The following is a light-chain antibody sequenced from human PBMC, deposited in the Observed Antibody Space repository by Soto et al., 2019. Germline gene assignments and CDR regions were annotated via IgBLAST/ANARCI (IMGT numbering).Light chain of an antibody. CDR1: QTVTSTF. CDR2: GAS. J-gene: IGKJ1*01. Sequence: EIVLTQSPGTLSLSPGERATLSCRASQTVTSTFLAWYQQKPGQAPRLLIYGASRRATGIPDRFSVSGSGTDFTLTITRLEPEDFAVYYCHQYDSSRTFGQGTKVEMK. V-gene: IGKV3-20*01. CDR3: HQYDSSRT.